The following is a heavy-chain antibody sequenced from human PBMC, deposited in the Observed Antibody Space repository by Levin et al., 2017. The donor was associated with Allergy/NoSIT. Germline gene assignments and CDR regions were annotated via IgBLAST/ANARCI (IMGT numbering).Heavy chain of an antibody. CDR1: GGSISSYY. Sequence: PSQTLSLTCTVSGGSISSYYWSWIRQPPGKGLEWIGYIYYSGSTNYNPSLKSRVTISVDTSKNQFSLKLSSVTAADTAVYYCARTIVVVPAASECWFDPWGQGTLVTVSS. CDR2: IYYSGST. V-gene: IGHV4-59*08. CDR3: ARTIVVVPAASECWFDP. D-gene: IGHD2-2*01. J-gene: IGHJ5*02.